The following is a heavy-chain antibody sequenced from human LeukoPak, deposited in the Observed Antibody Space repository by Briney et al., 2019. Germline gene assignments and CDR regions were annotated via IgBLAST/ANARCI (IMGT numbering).Heavy chain of an antibody. J-gene: IGHJ3*02. CDR3: ARDRGYAFDI. CDR1: GFTFSAYA. CDR2: INSDGSST. D-gene: IGHD5-12*01. Sequence: PGGSLRLSCEASGFTFSAYAMHWVRQAPGKGLVWVSRINSDGSSTSYADSVKGRFTISRDNAKNTLYLQMNNLRAEDTAVYYCARDRGYAFDIWGQGTMVTVSS. V-gene: IGHV3-74*01.